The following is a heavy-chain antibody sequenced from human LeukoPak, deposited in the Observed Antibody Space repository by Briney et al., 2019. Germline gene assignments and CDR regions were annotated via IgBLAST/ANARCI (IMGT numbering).Heavy chain of an antibody. J-gene: IGHJ4*02. CDR2: IYYSGGT. CDR3: TREGPEYSFSDY. D-gene: IGHD5-18*01. CDR1: GGSISSSYY. Sequence: SETLSLTCTVSGGSISSSYYWGWIRQPTGKGLEWIGSIYYSGGTYCNPSLKSRVTISVDTSKNQFSLKLSSVTAADTAVYYCTREGPEYSFSDYWGQGTLVSVSS. V-gene: IGHV4-39*02.